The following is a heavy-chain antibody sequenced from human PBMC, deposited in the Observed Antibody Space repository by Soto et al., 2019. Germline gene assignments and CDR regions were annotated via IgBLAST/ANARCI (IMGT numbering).Heavy chain of an antibody. D-gene: IGHD2-15*01. CDR1: GYTFTSYA. V-gene: IGHV1-3*01. CDR2: INAGNGNT. J-gene: IGHJ5*02. Sequence: ASVKVSCKASGYTFTSYAMHWVRQAPGQRLEWMGWINAGNGNTKYSQKFQGRVTITRDTSASTAYMELRSLRSEDTAVYYCARDRGCSGGSCPNWFDPWGQGTLVTVSS. CDR3: ARDRGCSGGSCPNWFDP.